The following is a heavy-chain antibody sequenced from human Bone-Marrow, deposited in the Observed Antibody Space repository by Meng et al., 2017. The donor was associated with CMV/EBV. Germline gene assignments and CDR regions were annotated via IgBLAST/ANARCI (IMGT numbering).Heavy chain of an antibody. CDR3: ARDRGYDYYYGMDV. V-gene: IGHV1-18*01. J-gene: IGHJ6*02. D-gene: IGHD3-10*01. Sequence: ASVKVSCKASGYTFTSYDINWVRQATGQGLEWMGWISAYNGNTSYAQKLQGRVTMTTDTSTSTAYMELRSLRSDDTAVYYCARDRGYDYYYGMDVWGQGTTVTVSS. CDR2: ISAYNGNT. CDR1: GYTFTSYD.